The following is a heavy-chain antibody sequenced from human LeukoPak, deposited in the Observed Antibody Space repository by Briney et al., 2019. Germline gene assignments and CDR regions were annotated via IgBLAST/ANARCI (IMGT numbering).Heavy chain of an antibody. Sequence: GASVKVSCKASGYTFTRYDINWVRQATGQGLEWMGWMNPNSGNTGYAQKFQDRVTITRDTSMSTAYMELSSVRSEDTAVYYCARAERRSYDFWGDQHYYYMDVWGEGTTVTVSS. V-gene: IGHV1-8*03. D-gene: IGHD3-3*01. CDR1: GYTFTRYD. J-gene: IGHJ6*03. CDR2: MNPNSGNT. CDR3: ARAERRSYDFWGDQHYYYMDV.